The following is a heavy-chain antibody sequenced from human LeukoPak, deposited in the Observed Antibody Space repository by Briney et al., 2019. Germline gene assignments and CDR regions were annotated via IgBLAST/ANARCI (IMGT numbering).Heavy chain of an antibody. CDR2: ITTTSTSK. CDR1: GFAFNTYS. J-gene: IGHJ4*02. Sequence: GSLRLSCAASGFAFNTYSMNWVRQAPGKGLQWVSSITTTSTSKYYADSVKGRFTISRDNAKNSLYLQMDSLRDEDTAVYYCARVKGSSWPFDYWGQGTLVTVSS. D-gene: IGHD6-13*01. CDR3: ARVKGSSWPFDY. V-gene: IGHV3-48*02.